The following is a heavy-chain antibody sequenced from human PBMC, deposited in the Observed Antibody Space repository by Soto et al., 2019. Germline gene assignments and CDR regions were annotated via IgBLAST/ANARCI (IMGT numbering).Heavy chain of an antibody. V-gene: IGHV1-58*01. Sequence: GASVKVSCKASGFTFTRSAVQWVRQARGQRLEWIGWIVVGSGDTNSAQKFQERVTITRDVSTSIAYIELSSLRSEDTAVYYCAATIIAAVGTGHYYGMDVWGQGTTVTVSS. J-gene: IGHJ6*02. D-gene: IGHD6-13*01. CDR3: AATIIAAVGTGHYYGMDV. CDR2: IVVGSGDT. CDR1: GFTFTRSA.